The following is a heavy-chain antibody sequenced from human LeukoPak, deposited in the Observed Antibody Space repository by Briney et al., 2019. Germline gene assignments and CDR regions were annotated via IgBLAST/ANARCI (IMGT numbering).Heavy chain of an antibody. V-gene: IGHV3-48*03. J-gene: IGHJ3*02. CDR1: GFTFSSYE. CDR3: ARVVVVVAATRDAFDI. CDR2: ISSSGSTI. D-gene: IGHD2-15*01. Sequence: GSLRLPCAASGFTFSSYEMNWVRQAPGKGLEWVSYISSSGSTIYYADSVKGRFTISRDNAKNSLYLQMNSLRAEDTAVYYCARVVVVVAATRDAFDIWGQGTMVTVSS.